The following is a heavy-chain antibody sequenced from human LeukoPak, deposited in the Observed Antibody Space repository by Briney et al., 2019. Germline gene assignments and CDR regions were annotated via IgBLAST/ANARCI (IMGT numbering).Heavy chain of an antibody. CDR2: INHSGST. Sequence: PGGSLRLSCVASGFTLTQYCMHWIRQAPGKGLEWIGEINHSGSTNYNPSLKSRVTIAVDTSQNQISLKLSSVTAADTAVYYCARRPMIIDYWGQETLVTVSS. CDR1: GFTLTQYC. D-gene: IGHD3-22*01. V-gene: IGHV4-34*01. CDR3: ARRPMIIDY. J-gene: IGHJ4*02.